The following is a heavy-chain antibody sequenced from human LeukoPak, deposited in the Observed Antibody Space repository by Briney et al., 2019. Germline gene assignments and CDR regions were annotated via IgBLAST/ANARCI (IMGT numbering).Heavy chain of an antibody. D-gene: IGHD3-10*01. CDR3: AREEVTMVRGVILGRAFDI. CDR1: GYTFTSYY. CDR2: INPSGGST. V-gene: IGHV1-46*01. Sequence: SVKVSCKASGYTFTSYYMHWVRQAPGQGLEWMGIINPSGGSTSYAQKFQGRVTMTRDMSTSTVYMELSSLRSEDTAVYYCAREEVTMVRGVILGRAFDIWGQGTMVTVSS. J-gene: IGHJ3*02.